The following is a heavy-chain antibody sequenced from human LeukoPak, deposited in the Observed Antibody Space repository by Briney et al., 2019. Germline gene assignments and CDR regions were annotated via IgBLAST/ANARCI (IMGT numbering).Heavy chain of an antibody. CDR2: ISYDGSNK. D-gene: IGHD3-16*02. J-gene: IGHJ5*02. V-gene: IGHV3-30*18. CDR3: AKDRTAVIDH. Sequence: GGSLRLSCAASGFTFSSYGMHWVRQAPGKGLEWVAVISYDGSNKYYADSVKGRFTISRDNSKKTLYLQMKSLRAEDTAVYYCAKDRTAVIDHWGQGTLVTVSS. CDR1: GFTFSSYG.